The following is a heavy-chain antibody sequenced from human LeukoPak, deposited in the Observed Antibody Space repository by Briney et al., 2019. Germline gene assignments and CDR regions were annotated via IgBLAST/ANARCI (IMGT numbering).Heavy chain of an antibody. CDR3: AKDLGFIAAAGSAFDI. CDR2: ISSSSSYI. D-gene: IGHD6-13*01. J-gene: IGHJ3*02. V-gene: IGHV3-21*01. CDR1: GFTFSSYS. Sequence: PGGSLRLSCAASGFTFSSYSMNWVRQAPGKGLEWVSSISSSSSYIYYADSVKGRFTISRDNSKNTLYLQMNSLRAEDTAVYYCAKDLGFIAAAGSAFDIWGQGTMVTVSS.